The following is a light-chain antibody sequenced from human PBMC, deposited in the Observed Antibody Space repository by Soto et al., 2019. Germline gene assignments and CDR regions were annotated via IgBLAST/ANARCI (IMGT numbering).Light chain of an antibody. V-gene: IGKV3-11*01. Sequence: IVLTQSPGTLSLSPGEGATLSCRASQSVTGNYLAWYQQKGGQAPRLLIYDASNRATGIPARFSGSGSGTDFTLSISSLEPEDFAVYYCQQRSDWPTFGGGTKVDIK. CDR2: DAS. J-gene: IGKJ4*01. CDR3: QQRSDWPT. CDR1: QSVTGNY.